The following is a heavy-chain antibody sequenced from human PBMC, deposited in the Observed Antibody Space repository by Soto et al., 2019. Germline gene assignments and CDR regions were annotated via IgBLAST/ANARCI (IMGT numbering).Heavy chain of an antibody. CDR2: VYFSGNT. CDR1: GGSLSSYY. D-gene: IGHD6-25*01. J-gene: IGHJ5*02. CDR3: GSVRPSGYVLS. Sequence: QVQLQESGPGLVTPSETLSLTCTVSGGSLSSYYWTWIRQSPGKGLEWIGYVYFSGNTNYNPSLKSRVTISIDTSKNQFSLRLASVTAADTAFYYCGSVRPSGYVLSWGQGTLVTVSS. V-gene: IGHV4-59*01.